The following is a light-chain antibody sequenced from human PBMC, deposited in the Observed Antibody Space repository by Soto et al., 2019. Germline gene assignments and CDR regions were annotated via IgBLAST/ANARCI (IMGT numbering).Light chain of an antibody. V-gene: IGLV2-8*01. CDR3: SSYAGSSTWV. CDR2: EVS. CDR1: SSDVGGYNY. J-gene: IGLJ2*01. Sequence: QSAPTQPPSASGSPGQSATISCTGTSSDVGGYNYVSWYQQYPGKAPKLMIYEVSKRPSGVPGRFSGSESGNTASLTVSGLQAEDEADYYCSSYAGSSTWVFGGGTKLTVL.